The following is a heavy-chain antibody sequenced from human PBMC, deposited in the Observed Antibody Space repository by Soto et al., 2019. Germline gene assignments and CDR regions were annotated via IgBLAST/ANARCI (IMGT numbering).Heavy chain of an antibody. J-gene: IGHJ4*02. CDR2: IYHSGST. V-gene: IGHV4-4*02. D-gene: IGHD6-13*01. CDR1: GGSISSTNW. Sequence: QVQLQESDPGLVRPSGTLSLTCTVSGGSISSTNWWSWVRQPPGKGLEWIWEIYHSGSTNYNPSLKSRVTMSVDKSKNQFSLRLSSVTAADTAVYYCARDGAAALFRPPLTFWGQGTLVTVSS. CDR3: ARDGAAALFRPPLTF.